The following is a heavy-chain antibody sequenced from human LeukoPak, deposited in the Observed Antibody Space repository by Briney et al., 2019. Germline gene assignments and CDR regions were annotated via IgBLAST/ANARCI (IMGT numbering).Heavy chain of an antibody. CDR1: GFTVSDNY. CDR2: FYSGGST. CDR3: ASSSWSSEYFHY. Sequence: PGGSLRLSCGASGFTVSDNYMSGVRQAPGKGLEGVSVFYSGGSTRYADSVKGRFTISRDNSKNTLYLQLNSLRAEDTAVYFCASSSWSSEYFHYWGQGTLVTVSS. D-gene: IGHD6-13*01. V-gene: IGHV3-66*01. J-gene: IGHJ1*01.